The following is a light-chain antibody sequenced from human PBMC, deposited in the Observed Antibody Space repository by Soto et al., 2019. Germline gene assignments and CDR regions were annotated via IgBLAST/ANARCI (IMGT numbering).Light chain of an antibody. CDR3: AAWDDSVRGLV. J-gene: IGLJ3*02. V-gene: IGLV1-47*02. Sequence: QSVLTQPPSASGTPGQRVTISCSGSRTNIGSNYVYWYQQLPGAAPKLLVYSNNERPSGVPYRFSGSKSGTSAALAISGLRSADEAEYSCAAWDDSVRGLVFGGGTKVTVL. CDR2: SNN. CDR1: RTNIGSNY.